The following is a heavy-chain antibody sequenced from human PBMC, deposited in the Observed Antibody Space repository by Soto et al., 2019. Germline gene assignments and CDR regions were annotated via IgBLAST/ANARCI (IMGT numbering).Heavy chain of an antibody. CDR3: AKDTGPGSYTNCCFDV. Sequence: EVQVLQSGGGLVQPGGSLRLSCAASGLTFSRFARSWVRQAPGKGLEWVATIHGSGAITNYADSVRGRFTISRDNSKDTMYLQLNTLRVEDTAVYYCAKDTGPGSYTNCCFDVWGRGTLVTVPS. J-gene: IGHJ2*01. CDR2: IHGSGAIT. D-gene: IGHD3-10*01. V-gene: IGHV3-23*01. CDR1: GLTFSRFA.